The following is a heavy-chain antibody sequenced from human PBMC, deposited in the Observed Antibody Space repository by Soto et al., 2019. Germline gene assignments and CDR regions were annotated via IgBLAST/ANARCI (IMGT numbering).Heavy chain of an antibody. J-gene: IGHJ5*02. Sequence: QVQLQESGPGLVKPSQTLSLTCTVSGGSISSGDYYWSWIRQPPGKGLEWIGYIYYSGSTYYNPSLQIRVTISVDTSQNQFSLKLSSVTAADTAVYYCASLPVVVAATGWFDPWGQGTLVTVSS. CDR1: GGSISSGDYY. V-gene: IGHV4-30-4*01. CDR3: ASLPVVVAATGWFDP. CDR2: IYYSGST. D-gene: IGHD2-15*01.